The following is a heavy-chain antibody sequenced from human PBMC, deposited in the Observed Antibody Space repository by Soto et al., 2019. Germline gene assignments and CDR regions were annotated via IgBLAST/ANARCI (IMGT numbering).Heavy chain of an antibody. Sequence: PSETLSLTCTVSGGSISSGGYYWSWIRQHPGKGLEWIGYIYYSGSTYYNPSLKSRVTISVDTSKNQFSLKLSPVTAADTAVYYCARDLGYSSSALGYWGQGTLVTVSS. CDR1: GGSISSGGYY. CDR2: IYYSGST. CDR3: ARDLGYSSSALGY. J-gene: IGHJ4*02. D-gene: IGHD6-6*01. V-gene: IGHV4-31*03.